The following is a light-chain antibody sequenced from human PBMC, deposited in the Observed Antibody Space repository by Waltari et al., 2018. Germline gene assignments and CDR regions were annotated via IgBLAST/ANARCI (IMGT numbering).Light chain of an antibody. CDR3: QTWGTGIRV. CDR1: SGHSHYA. CDR2: VNSDGSH. V-gene: IGLV4-69*01. Sequence: QLVLTQSPSASASLGASVKLTCTLSSGHSHYAIAWTQQQPDKGPRYLMKVNSDGSHTKEDGIPDRFSGSSSGAERYLTISSLQSDDEADYYGQTWGTGIRVFGGGTKLTVL. J-gene: IGLJ3*02.